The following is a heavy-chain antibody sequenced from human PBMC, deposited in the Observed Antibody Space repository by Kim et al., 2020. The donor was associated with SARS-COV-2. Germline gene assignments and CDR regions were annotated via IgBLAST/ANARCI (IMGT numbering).Heavy chain of an antibody. J-gene: IGHJ6*02. CDR3: ARLRYFDWLQKRGLDGMDV. V-gene: IGHV3-30-3*01. D-gene: IGHD3-9*01. CDR2: ISYDGSNK. Sequence: GGSLRLSCAASGFTFSSYAMHWVRQAPGKGLEWVAVISYDGSNKYYADSVKGRFTISRDNSKNTLYLQMNSLRAEDTAVYYCARLRYFDWLQKRGLDGMDVWGQGTTVTVSS. CDR1: GFTFSSYA.